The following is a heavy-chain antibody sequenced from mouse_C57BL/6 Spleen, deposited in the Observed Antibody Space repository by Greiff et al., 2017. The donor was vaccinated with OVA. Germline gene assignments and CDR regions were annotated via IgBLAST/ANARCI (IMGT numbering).Heavy chain of an antibody. CDR1: GYTFTDYN. J-gene: IGHJ3*01. Sequence: EVKLVESGPELVKPGASVKIPCKASGYTFTDYNMDWVKQSHGKSLEWIGDINPNNGGTIYNQKFKGKATLTVDKSSSTAYMELRSLTSEDTAVYYCARGEYYYGSSWFAYWGQGTLVTVSA. D-gene: IGHD1-1*01. CDR2: INPNNGGT. V-gene: IGHV1-18*01. CDR3: ARGEYYYGSSWFAY.